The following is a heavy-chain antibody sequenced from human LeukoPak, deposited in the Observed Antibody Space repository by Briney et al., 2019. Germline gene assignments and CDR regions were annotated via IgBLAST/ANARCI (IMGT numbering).Heavy chain of an antibody. Sequence: PGGSLRFSGSASGFTFCNAWMIWLPPAPGKGREGCVRIKSKTHGWAQDYQATVKGSSTISRDEAQKTLDLQMYSLKAEETHVYYFTIVEADYGDFDPVLADYYYYMDVWGKGTTVTVSS. V-gene: IGHV3-15*01. CDR1: GFTFCNAW. CDR3: TIVEADYGDFDPVLADYYYYMDV. D-gene: IGHD4-17*01. CDR2: IKSKTHGWAQ. J-gene: IGHJ6*03.